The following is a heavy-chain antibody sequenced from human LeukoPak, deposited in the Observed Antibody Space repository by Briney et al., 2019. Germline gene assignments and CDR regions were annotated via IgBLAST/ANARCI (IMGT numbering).Heavy chain of an antibody. V-gene: IGHV4-39*02. J-gene: IGHJ5*02. CDR3: AREVHRDWLDP. D-gene: IGHD3-10*01. Sequence: SETLSLTCTVSGGSISSSSYYWGWIREPPGKGLEWIGSIYYSGSTYYNPSLKSRVTISVDTSKNQFSLKLSSVTAADTAVYYCAREVHRDWLDPWGQGTLVTVSS. CDR1: GGSISSSSYY. CDR2: IYYSGST.